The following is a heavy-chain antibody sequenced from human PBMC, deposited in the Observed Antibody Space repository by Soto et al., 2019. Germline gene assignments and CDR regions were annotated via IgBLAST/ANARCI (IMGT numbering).Heavy chain of an antibody. Sequence: QVQLQESGPGLVKPSGTLSLTCAVSGDSVSSPYYWCWVRQPPGKGLEWIGEVFHTGTTSYNQSLRSRVTISMDKSINQFSLVLSSVTAADTAVYYCARSAGWYAIHAWGPGTLV. CDR1: GDSVSSPYY. V-gene: IGHV4-4*02. J-gene: IGHJ5*02. CDR3: ARSAGWYAIHA. D-gene: IGHD6-19*01. CDR2: VFHTGTT.